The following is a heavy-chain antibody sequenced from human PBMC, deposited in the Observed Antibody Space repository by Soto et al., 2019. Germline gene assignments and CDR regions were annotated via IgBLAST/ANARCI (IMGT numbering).Heavy chain of an antibody. D-gene: IGHD6-19*01. Sequence: PGGSLRLSCAASGFTFSSYAMHWVRQAPGKGLEWVAVISYDGSNKYYADSVKGRFTISRDNSKNTLYLQMNSLRAEDTAVYYCARVSGWYWYFDYWGQGTLVTVSS. CDR1: GFTFSSYA. V-gene: IGHV3-30-3*01. J-gene: IGHJ4*02. CDR3: ARVSGWYWYFDY. CDR2: ISYDGSNK.